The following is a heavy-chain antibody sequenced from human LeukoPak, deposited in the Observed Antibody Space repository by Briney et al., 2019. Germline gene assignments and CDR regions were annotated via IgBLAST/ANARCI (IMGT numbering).Heavy chain of an antibody. CDR1: GFTFSSYS. J-gene: IGHJ4*02. D-gene: IGHD6-19*01. CDR2: ISSSSSYI. CDR3: ARGRGWYMGMPFDY. Sequence: GGSLRLSCAASGFTFSSYSMNWVRQAPGKGLEWVSSISSSSSYIYYADSVKGRFTISRDNAKNSLYLQMNSLRAEDTAVYYCARGRGWYMGMPFDYWGQGTLVTVSS. V-gene: IGHV3-21*01.